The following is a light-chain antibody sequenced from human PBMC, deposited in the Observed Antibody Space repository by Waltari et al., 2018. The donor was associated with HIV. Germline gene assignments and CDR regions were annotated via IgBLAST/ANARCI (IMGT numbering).Light chain of an antibody. J-gene: IGLJ3*02. CDR1: SSDVAKSNY. CDR2: EVN. CDR3: SSFTSSTTWV. V-gene: IGLV2-14*01. Sequence: QSALTQPASVSGSPGQSVTISCTGTSSDVAKSNYVSWYQQHPGQAPKPMIYEVNKRPAGVSNRFSGSKSGNTASLTISGLQAEDDADYYCSSFTSSTTWVFGGGTRLTVL.